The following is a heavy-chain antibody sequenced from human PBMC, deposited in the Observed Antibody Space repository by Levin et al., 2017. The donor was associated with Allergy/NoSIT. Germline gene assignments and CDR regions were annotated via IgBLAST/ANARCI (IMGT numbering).Heavy chain of an antibody. Sequence: SQTLSLTCAISGDRVSSNSAAWNWIRQSPSRGLEWLGRTYYRSKWYNDYAVSVKSRITINPDTSKNQFSLQLNSVTPEDTAVYYCARHYYYGSGSSVSDAFDIWGQGTMVTVSS. V-gene: IGHV6-1*01. CDR2: TYYRSKWYN. CDR3: ARHYYYGSGSSVSDAFDI. D-gene: IGHD3-10*01. CDR1: GDRVSSNSAA. J-gene: IGHJ3*02.